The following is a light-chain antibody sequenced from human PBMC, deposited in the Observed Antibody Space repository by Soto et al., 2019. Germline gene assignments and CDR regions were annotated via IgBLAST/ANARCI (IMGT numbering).Light chain of an antibody. CDR3: QQYYSYLLT. Sequence: AIRMTQSPSSLSASTGDRVTITCRASQGISSYLAWYQQKPGKAPKLLIYAASTLQSGVPSRFSGSGSGTDFTLTISCLLSEDFATYYCQQYYSYLLTFGGGTKVEIK. CDR2: AAS. CDR1: QGISSY. J-gene: IGKJ4*01. V-gene: IGKV1-8*01.